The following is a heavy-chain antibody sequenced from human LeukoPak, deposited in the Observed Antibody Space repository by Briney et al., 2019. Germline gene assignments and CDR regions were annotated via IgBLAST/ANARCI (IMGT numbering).Heavy chain of an antibody. CDR3: ARDLGDPSSDY. V-gene: IGHV4-61*01. Sequence: SETLSLTCTVSGGSVSSGSYYWSWIRQPPGKGLEWIGYIYYSGSTNYNPSLKSRVTISVDTSKNQFSLKLSSVTAADTAVYYCARDLGDPSSDYWGQGTLVTVSS. CDR2: IYYSGST. CDR1: GGSVSSGSYY. J-gene: IGHJ4*02.